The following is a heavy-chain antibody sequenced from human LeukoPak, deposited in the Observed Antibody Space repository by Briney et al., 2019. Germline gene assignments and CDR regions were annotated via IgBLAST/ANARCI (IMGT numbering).Heavy chain of an antibody. D-gene: IGHD4-11*01. Sequence: ASVKVSCKASGGTFSSYAISWVRQAPGQGLEWMGGIIPIFGTANYAQKFQGRVTITTDESTSTAYMELSSLRSEDTAVYYCASRTTVTTSGYYYYYMDVWGKGTTVTVSS. CDR2: IIPIFGTA. V-gene: IGHV1-69*05. J-gene: IGHJ6*03. CDR3: ASRTTVTTSGYYYYYMDV. CDR1: GGTFSSYA.